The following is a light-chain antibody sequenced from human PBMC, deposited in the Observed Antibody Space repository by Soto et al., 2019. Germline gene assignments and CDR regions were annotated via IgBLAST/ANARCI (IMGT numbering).Light chain of an antibody. V-gene: IGKV1-6*02. J-gene: IGKJ4*01. Sequence: ALQMAQSPSSLSASVGDRVTITCRASQGIGNDVGWFQQKPGKAPKLLIYAAATLQSGVPSRFSGSRSGTDFTLTISSLQPEDFATYSCLQDHNYPLTFGGGTKVEIK. CDR2: AAA. CDR1: QGIGND. CDR3: LQDHNYPLT.